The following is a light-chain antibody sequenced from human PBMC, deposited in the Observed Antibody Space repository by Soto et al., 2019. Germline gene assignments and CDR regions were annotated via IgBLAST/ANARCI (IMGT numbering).Light chain of an antibody. CDR2: GAS. CDR3: QQYGSSPLP. J-gene: IGKJ4*02. CDR1: QSVSSSY. V-gene: IGKV3-20*01. Sequence: EIVLTQSPGTLSLSPGERATLSCRASQSVSSSYLAWYQQKPGQAPRLLIYGASSRATGIPDRFSGSGSGTDFTLTISRLEPEDFAVYYCQQYGSSPLPCGGGTKAEIK.